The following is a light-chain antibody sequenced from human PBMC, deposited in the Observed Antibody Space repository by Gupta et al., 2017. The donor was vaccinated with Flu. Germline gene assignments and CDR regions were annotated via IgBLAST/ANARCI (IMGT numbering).Light chain of an antibody. CDR2: MAS. V-gene: IGKV1-5*03. Sequence: PSTLSASVGDRVTITCRARQSINRWLAWYQQEPGKAPILLIYMASTLDTGVPSRFSGNGSGTAFTLTISSLQPADFATYYCRQYDDRPWTFGPGTMVEI. CDR3: RQYDDRPWT. J-gene: IGKJ1*01. CDR1: QSINRW.